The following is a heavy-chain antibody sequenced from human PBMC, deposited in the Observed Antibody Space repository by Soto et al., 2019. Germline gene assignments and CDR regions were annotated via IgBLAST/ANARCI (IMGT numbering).Heavy chain of an antibody. D-gene: IGHD6-6*01. V-gene: IGHV5-51*01. CDR1: GYSFTSYW. J-gene: IGHJ6*02. CDR3: ARLGSIAARSYYYGRDV. CDR2: IYPGDSDT. Sequence: GESLKISCKGSGYSFTSYWIGWVRQMPGKGLEWMGIIYPGDSDTRYSPSFQGQVTISADKSISTAYLQWSSLKASDTAMYYCARLGSIAARSYYYGRDVWGQGTTVNV.